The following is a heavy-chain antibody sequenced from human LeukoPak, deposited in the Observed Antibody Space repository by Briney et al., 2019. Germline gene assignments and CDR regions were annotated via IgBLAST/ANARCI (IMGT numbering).Heavy chain of an antibody. CDR1: GGSISSYY. Sequence: SETLSLTCTVSGGSISSYYWSWIRQPPGKGLEWIGYIYYSGSNNYNPSLKSRVTISVDTSKNQFSLKLSSVTAADTDVYYCARLGLEMATTPHWFDPWGQGTLVTVSS. D-gene: IGHD5-24*01. CDR2: IYYSGSN. V-gene: IGHV4-59*01. CDR3: ARLGLEMATTPHWFDP. J-gene: IGHJ5*02.